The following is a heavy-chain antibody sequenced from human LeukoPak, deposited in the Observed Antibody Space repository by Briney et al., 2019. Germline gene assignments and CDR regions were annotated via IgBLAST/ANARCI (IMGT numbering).Heavy chain of an antibody. D-gene: IGHD2-2*02. CDR3: ARVYCSSTSCYTGAIDY. CDR2: IWYDGSNK. Sequence: GRSLRLSCAASGFTFSSYGMHWVRQAPGKGLEWVAVIWYDGSNKYYADSVKGRFTISRDNAKNSLYLQMNSLRAEDTAVYYCARVYCSSTSCYTGAIDYWGQGTLVTVSS. V-gene: IGHV3-33*01. J-gene: IGHJ4*02. CDR1: GFTFSSYG.